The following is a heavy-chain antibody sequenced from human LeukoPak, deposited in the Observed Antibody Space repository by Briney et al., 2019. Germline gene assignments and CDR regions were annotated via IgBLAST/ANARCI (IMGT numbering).Heavy chain of an antibody. CDR3: ARDRNYYDNRDYRTDPFDV. V-gene: IGHV3-53*01. CDR2: INSGGGT. D-gene: IGHD3-22*01. J-gene: IGHJ3*01. Sequence: GGSLRLSCAASGFTVSSNSMSWVRQAPGKGLEWVSVINSGGGTYYTDSVKGRFTISRDNSKNTLYLQMNSLRAEDTAVYFCARDRNYYDNRDYRTDPFDVWGPGTMVTVSS. CDR1: GFTVSSNS.